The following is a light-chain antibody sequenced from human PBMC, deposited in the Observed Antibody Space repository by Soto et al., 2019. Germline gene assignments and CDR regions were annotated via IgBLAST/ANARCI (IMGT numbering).Light chain of an antibody. J-gene: IGLJ1*01. CDR3: SSYTRSSTLYV. V-gene: IGLV2-14*01. CDR2: EVS. CDR1: SSDVGGYNY. Sequence: QSALTQPASVSGSPGQSITISCTGTSSDVGGYNYVSWYQQYPGKAPKLMIYEVSNRPSGVSHRFSGSKSGNTASLTISGLQAEDEADYYCSSYTRSSTLYVFGTGTKLTVL.